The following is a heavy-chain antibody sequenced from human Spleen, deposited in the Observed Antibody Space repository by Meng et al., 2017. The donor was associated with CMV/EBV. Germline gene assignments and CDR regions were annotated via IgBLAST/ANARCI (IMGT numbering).Heavy chain of an antibody. Sequence: GESLKISCAASGFTFSSYAMSWVRQAPGKGLEWVSAISGSGGSTYYADSVKGRFTISRDNSKNTLYLQMNSLRAEDTADYYCARDRQFTYASGGARWYFDLWGRGTLVTVSS. V-gene: IGHV3-23*01. D-gene: IGHD2-2*01. J-gene: IGHJ2*01. CDR1: GFTFSSYA. CDR3: ARDRQFTYASGGARWYFDL. CDR2: ISGSGGST.